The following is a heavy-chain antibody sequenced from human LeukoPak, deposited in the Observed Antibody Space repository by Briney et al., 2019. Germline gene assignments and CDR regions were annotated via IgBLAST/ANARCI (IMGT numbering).Heavy chain of an antibody. D-gene: IGHD2-2*01. CDR1: GYTFTSYD. V-gene: IGHV1-8*01. J-gene: IGHJ5*02. Sequence: ASVKVSCKASGYTFTSYDINWVRQATGQGLEWMGFMNPNSGNTGYAQKLQGRVTMPTDTSTSTAYIELRSLRSDDTAVYYCARDQGIVVVPAAAGLDPWGQGTLVTVSS. CDR2: MNPNSGNT. CDR3: ARDQGIVVVPAAAGLDP.